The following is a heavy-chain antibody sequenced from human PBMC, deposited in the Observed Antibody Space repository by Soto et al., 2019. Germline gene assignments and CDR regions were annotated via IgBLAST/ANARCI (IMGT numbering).Heavy chain of an antibody. CDR2: IYYSGIT. V-gene: IGHV4-31*03. J-gene: IGHJ4*02. CDR3: ARSPGYYFDY. Sequence: SLSLTSTVSGGCMGIGGYYWSWIRQHPGKGLEWIGYIYYSGITYYNPSLKSRVTISVDTSKNQFSLKLSSVTAADTAVYYCARSPGYYFDYWGQGALVTVSS. CDR1: GGCMGIGGYY.